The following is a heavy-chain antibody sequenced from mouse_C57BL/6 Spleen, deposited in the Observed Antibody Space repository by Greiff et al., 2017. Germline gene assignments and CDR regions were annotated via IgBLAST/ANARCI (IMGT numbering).Heavy chain of an antibody. CDR1: GYTFTDYY. CDR3: ARWDDYETFAY. J-gene: IGHJ3*01. V-gene: IGHV1-26*01. CDR2: INPNNGGT. D-gene: IGHD2-4*01. Sequence: EVQLQQSGPELVKPGASVKISCKASGYTFTDYYMNWVKQSHGKSLEWIGDINPNNGGTSYNQKFKGKATLTVDKSSSTAYMEPRSLTSEDSAVYYCARWDDYETFAYWGQGTLVTVSA.